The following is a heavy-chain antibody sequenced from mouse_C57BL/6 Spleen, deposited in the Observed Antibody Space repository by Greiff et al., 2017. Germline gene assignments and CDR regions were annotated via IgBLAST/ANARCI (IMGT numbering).Heavy chain of an antibody. Sequence: QVQLKQSGAELVRPGASVTLSCKASGYTFTDYEMHWVKQTPVHGLEWIGAIDPETGGTAYNQKFTGKAILTADKSSSTAYMELRSLTSEDSAVYYCTRAPSYGSSHWYFDVWGTGTTVTVAS. CDR2: IDPETGGT. D-gene: IGHD1-1*01. CDR3: TRAPSYGSSHWYFDV. J-gene: IGHJ1*03. CDR1: GYTFTDYE. V-gene: IGHV1-15*01.